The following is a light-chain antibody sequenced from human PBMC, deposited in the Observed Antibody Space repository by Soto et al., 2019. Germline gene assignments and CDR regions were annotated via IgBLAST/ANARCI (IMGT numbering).Light chain of an antibody. CDR1: QSIGTW. CDR3: QQCYDYSWT. V-gene: IGKV1-5*03. CDR2: EAS. J-gene: IGKJ1*01. Sequence: DIQMTQSPSTLSASVGDRVTITCRASQSIGTWLAWYQQKPGKVPKLLISEASNLESGVPSRFSGSGSGTEFTLTISSLQPDDFATFYCQQCYDYSWTFGQGTKVYIK.